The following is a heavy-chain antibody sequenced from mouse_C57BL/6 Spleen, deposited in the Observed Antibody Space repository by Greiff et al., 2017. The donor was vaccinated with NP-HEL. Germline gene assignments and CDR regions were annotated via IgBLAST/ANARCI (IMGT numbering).Heavy chain of an antibody. Sequence: VQLQESGPELVKPGASVKISCKASGYSFTGYYMNWVKQSPEKSLEWIGEFNPSTGGTTYNQKFKAKATLLVDKTSSTAYMQLKSLTSEDSAVYYCARAGDYYGSSCLFAYWGQGTLVTVSA. CDR2: FNPSTGGT. CDR3: ARAGDYYGSSCLFAY. CDR1: GYSFTGYY. J-gene: IGHJ3*01. D-gene: IGHD1-1*01. V-gene: IGHV1-42*01.